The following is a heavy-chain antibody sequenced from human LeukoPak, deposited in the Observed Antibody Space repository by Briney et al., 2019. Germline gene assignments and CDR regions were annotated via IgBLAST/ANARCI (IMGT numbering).Heavy chain of an antibody. CDR2: IIPIFGTA. D-gene: IGHD6-6*01. J-gene: IGHJ4*02. CDR1: GGTFISYA. Sequence: SVTVSYKASGGTFISYAISWARQAPGQGLEWMGGIIPIFGTANYPQKFQGRVTITTDESTSTAYMELSSLRSEDTAVYYCAREGKQLGGYEGVYWGQGTLVTVSS. V-gene: IGHV1-69*05. CDR3: AREGKQLGGYEGVY.